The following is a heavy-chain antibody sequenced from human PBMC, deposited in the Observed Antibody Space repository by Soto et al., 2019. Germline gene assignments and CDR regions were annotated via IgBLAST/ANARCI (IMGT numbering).Heavy chain of an antibody. CDR2: TKNKAYSYST. V-gene: IGHV3-72*01. CDR1: GFTFSDNF. Sequence: EVQLVESGGGLVQPGGSLRLSCAVSGFTFSDNFIDWVRQSPGKGLDWVGRTKNKAYSYSTEYAASVRGRFTISRDDSKNSVYLEMNSLNTEDTAVYYCTSIRGVMGYWGQGNLVTVSS. CDR3: TSIRGVMGY. J-gene: IGHJ4*02. D-gene: IGHD3-10*01.